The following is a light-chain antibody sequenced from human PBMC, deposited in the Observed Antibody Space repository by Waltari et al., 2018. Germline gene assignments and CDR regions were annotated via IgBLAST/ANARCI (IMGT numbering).Light chain of an antibody. CDR1: TPNIGNKY. J-gene: IGLJ3*02. CDR3: GSWDSSLGIGV. Sequence: QSVLTQAPSVSAAPGQTVTVSCPGTTPNIGNKYVSWYQQLPGAAPKSVIYEANRRPSGSPDRFSGSKSGASATLGITGLQTGDEADYYCGSWDSSLGIGVLGGGTRLTVL. CDR2: EAN. V-gene: IGLV1-51*01.